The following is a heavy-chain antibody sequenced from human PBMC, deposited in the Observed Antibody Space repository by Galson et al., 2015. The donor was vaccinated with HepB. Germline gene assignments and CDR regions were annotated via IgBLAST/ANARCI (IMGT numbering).Heavy chain of an antibody. Sequence: QSGAEVKKPGESLRISCKGSGYSFTSYWVSWVRQMPGKGLEWMGRIDPSDSYTNYSPSFQGHVTISADKSISTAYLQWSSLKASDTAMYYCARAYYDFWSGYQGFDYWGQGTLVTVSS. V-gene: IGHV5-10-1*01. J-gene: IGHJ4*02. CDR2: IDPSDSYT. CDR3: ARAYYDFWSGYQGFDY. CDR1: GYSFTSYW. D-gene: IGHD3-3*01.